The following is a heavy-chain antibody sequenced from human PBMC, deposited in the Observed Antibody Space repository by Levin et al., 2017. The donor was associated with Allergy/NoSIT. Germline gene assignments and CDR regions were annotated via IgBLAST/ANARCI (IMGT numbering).Heavy chain of an antibody. CDR3: TKGGRDGDYLRDAFDV. Sequence: SGGSLRLSCAASGFTFSSYGMHWVRQAPGKGLEWVAVISHVGSNKYYVDSVKGRFTISRDNSENTLYLQMNSLRVEDTAVYYCTKGGRDGDYLRDAFDVWGLGTMVTVSS. CDR1: GFTFSSYG. V-gene: IGHV3-30*18. J-gene: IGHJ3*01. CDR2: ISHVGSNK. D-gene: IGHD4-17*01.